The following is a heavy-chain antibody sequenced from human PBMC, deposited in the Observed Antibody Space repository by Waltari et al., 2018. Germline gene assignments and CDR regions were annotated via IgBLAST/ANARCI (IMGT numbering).Heavy chain of an antibody. CDR2: FDPEDGET. CDR3: ATASLTVTTSGGPFWDY. Sequence: VQLVQSGAEVKTPGPSVTVSCKVSGYTLTALSMHLVRTAPGKGLEWMGGFDPEDGETIYAQKFQGRVTMTEDTSTDTAYMELSSLRSEDTAVYYCATASLTVTTSGGPFWDYWGQGTLVTVSS. J-gene: IGHJ4*02. CDR1: GYTLTALS. V-gene: IGHV1-24*01. D-gene: IGHD4-17*01.